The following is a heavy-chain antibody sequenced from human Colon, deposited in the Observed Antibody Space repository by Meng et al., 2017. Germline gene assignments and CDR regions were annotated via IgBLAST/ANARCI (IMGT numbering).Heavy chain of an antibody. CDR2: INPNSGGT. CDR1: GYTFTDYY. D-gene: IGHD2-2*01. V-gene: IGHV1-2*06. Sequence: QVRLVQYGAEVKKPGASVKVSCKASGYTFTDYYIHWVRQAPGQGLEWMGRINPNSGGTNYAQKFQGRVTMTRDTSISTAYMELSRLRSDDTAVYYCARGYLVVVPTAPNAGYWGQGTLVTVSS. CDR3: ARGYLVVVPTAPNAGY. J-gene: IGHJ4*02.